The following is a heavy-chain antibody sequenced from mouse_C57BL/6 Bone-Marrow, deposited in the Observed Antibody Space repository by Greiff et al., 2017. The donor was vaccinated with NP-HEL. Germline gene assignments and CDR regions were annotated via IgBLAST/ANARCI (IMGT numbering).Heavy chain of an antibody. CDR1: GFTFSDYY. V-gene: IGHV5-16*01. CDR2: INYDGSST. Sequence: EVKLVESEGGLVQPGRSMKLSCTASGFTFSDYYMAWVRQVPEKGLEWVANINYDGSSTYYLDSLKSRFIISRDNAKNILYLQMSSLKSEDTATYYCARTGYYSNYPYYAMDYWGQGTSVTVSS. J-gene: IGHJ4*01. CDR3: ARTGYYSNYPYYAMDY. D-gene: IGHD2-5*01.